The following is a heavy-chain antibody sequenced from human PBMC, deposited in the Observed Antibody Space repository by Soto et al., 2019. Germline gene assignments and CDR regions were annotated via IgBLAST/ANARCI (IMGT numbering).Heavy chain of an antibody. CDR2: IYPGESES. CDR1: GYSFTSYL. J-gene: IGHJ3*02. D-gene: IGHD2-15*01. V-gene: IGHV5-51*01. CDR3: ARQGVADIVVVVAGYHAFDI. Sequence: GESLKISCKGSGYSFTSYLIAWLRQMPGKALAGIGSIYPGESESRASRCIQGQATISADKSICSAYRRWRSLKDSSSAMYYCARQGVADIVVVVAGYHAFDIWGQGTMFTVSS.